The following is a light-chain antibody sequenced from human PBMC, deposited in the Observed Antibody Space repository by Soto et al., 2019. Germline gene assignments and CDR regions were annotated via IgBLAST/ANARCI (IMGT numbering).Light chain of an antibody. Sequence: EIVLTQSPGTLSLSPGERATLSCRASQSFNSIYLAWYQQKPGQAPRLLIYGASSRATGIPDRFSGSGSGTDFTLTIIRLEPEDFAVYYCHQYDSWTFGQGNQVEIK. CDR3: HQYDSWT. V-gene: IGKV3-20*01. CDR2: GAS. J-gene: IGKJ1*01. CDR1: QSFNSIY.